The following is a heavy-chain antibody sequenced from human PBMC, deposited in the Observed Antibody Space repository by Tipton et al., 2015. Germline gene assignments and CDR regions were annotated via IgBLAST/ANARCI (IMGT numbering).Heavy chain of an antibody. CDR2: ISSSGSTI. V-gene: IGHV3-11*01. J-gene: IGHJ6*02. CDR3: ASSGYGDSYYYGMDV. D-gene: IGHD4-17*01. Sequence: GSLRLSCAASGFTFSDYYMSWIRQAPGKGPEWVSYISSSGSTIYYADSVKGRFTISRDNAKNSLYLQMNSLRAEDTAVYYCASSGYGDSYYYGMDVWGQGTTVTVSS. CDR1: GFTFSDYY.